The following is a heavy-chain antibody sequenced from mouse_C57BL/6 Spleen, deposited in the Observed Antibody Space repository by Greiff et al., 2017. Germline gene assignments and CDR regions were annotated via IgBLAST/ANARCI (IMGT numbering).Heavy chain of an antibody. V-gene: IGHV2-2*01. D-gene: IGHD2-4*01. Sequence: VQGVESGPGLVQPSQSLSITCTVSGFSLTSYGVHWVRQSPGKGLEWLGVIWSGGSTDYNAALISRLSISKDNSKSQVFFKMNSLQADDTAIYYCARKGDYDEGGFDYWGQGTTLTVSS. CDR2: IWSGGST. CDR1: GFSLTSYG. CDR3: ARKGDYDEGGFDY. J-gene: IGHJ2*01.